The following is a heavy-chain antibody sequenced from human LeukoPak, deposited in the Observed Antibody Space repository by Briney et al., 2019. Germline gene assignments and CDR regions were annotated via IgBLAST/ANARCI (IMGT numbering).Heavy chain of an antibody. CDR2: ISYDGSNK. CDR3: ASTTVTTCDY. D-gene: IGHD4-11*01. J-gene: IGHJ4*02. V-gene: IGHV3-30-3*01. Sequence: GRSLRLSCAASGFTFSSYAMHWVRQAPDKGLEWVAVISYDGSNKYYADSVKGRFTISRDNSKNTLYLQMNSLRAEDTAVYYCASTTVTTCDYWGQGTLVTVSS. CDR1: GFTFSSYA.